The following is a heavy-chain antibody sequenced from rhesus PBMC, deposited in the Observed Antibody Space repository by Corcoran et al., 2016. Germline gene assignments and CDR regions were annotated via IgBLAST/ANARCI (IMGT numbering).Heavy chain of an antibody. V-gene: IGHV4-122*02. CDR1: GYSISSGYG. CDR2: ITYSGST. D-gene: IGHD3-16*01. Sequence: QLQLQESGPGLVKPSETLSLTCAVSGYSISSGYGWSWIRQAPGKGLGCLWYITYSGSTSYNPSPKSRVTISRDTSKNQFSLKLSSVTAADTAVYYCAREPPHYYSGSYYGLDSWGQGVVVTVSS. CDR3: AREPPHYYSGSYYGLDS. J-gene: IGHJ6*01.